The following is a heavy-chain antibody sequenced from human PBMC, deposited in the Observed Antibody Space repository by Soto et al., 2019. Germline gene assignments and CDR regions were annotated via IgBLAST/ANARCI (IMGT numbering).Heavy chain of an antibody. CDR2: INPNSGGT. J-gene: IGHJ3*02. D-gene: IGHD3-9*01. V-gene: IGHV1-2*04. Sequence: ASVKVSCKASGYTFTGYYMHWVRQAPGQGLEWMGWINPNSGGTNYAQKFQGWVTMTRDTSISTAYMELSRLRSDDTAVYYCATGYDILTGYYEPIDAFDIWGQGTMVTVSS. CDR3: ATGYDILTGYYEPIDAFDI. CDR1: GYTFTGYY.